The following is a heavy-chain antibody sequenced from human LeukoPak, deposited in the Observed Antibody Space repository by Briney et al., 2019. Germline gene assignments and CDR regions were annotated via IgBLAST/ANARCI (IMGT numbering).Heavy chain of an antibody. CDR1: GFTFSSYA. CDR2: ISGSGGST. CDR3: AKDRYSGSYFSYFDY. V-gene: IGHV3-23*01. D-gene: IGHD1-26*01. Sequence: TGGSLRLSCAASGFTFSSYAMSWVRQAPGKGLEWVSAISGSGGSTYYADSVKGRFTISRDNSKNTLYLQMNSLRAEDTAVYYCAKDRYSGSYFSYFDYWGQGTLVTVSS. J-gene: IGHJ4*02.